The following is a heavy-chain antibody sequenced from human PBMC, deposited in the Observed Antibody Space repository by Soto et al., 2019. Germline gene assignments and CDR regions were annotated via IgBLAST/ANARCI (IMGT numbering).Heavy chain of an antibody. Sequence: QVQLVESGGGLVKPGGSLRLSCAASGFTFSDFYINWIRQAPGKGLEWVSYISRSGSTIYYADSVKGRFTISRDNAKNSLYLQMNSLRAEDTAVYYCAREYSSLYYYYGMDVWGQGTTVTVSS. CDR2: ISRSGSTI. CDR1: GFTFSDFY. CDR3: AREYSSLYYYYGMDV. D-gene: IGHD6-6*01. V-gene: IGHV3-11*01. J-gene: IGHJ6*02.